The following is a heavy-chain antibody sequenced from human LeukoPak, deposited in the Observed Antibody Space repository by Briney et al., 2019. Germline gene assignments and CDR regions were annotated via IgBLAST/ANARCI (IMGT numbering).Heavy chain of an antibody. CDR3: ARIHYDILTGHPYYYYYMDV. V-gene: IGHV4-34*01. Sequence: SETLSLTCAVYGGSFSGYYWSWIRQPPGKGLEWIGEINHSGSTNYNPSLKSRVTISVDTSKNQFSLKLSSVTAADTAVYYCARIHYDILTGHPYYYYYMDVWGKGTTVTVSS. D-gene: IGHD3-9*01. CDR2: INHSGST. J-gene: IGHJ6*03. CDR1: GGSFSGYY.